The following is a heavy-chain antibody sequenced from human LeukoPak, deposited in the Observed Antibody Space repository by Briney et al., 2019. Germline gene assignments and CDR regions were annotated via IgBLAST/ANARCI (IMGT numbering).Heavy chain of an antibody. Sequence: SETLSLTCGFYGGSFRNYYWSCICQSPGKGLEWIGEINQSGRTNYNPSLKTRLTISVDTAKNLFSLNLTSMTAADTATYYCAVRDGHSTSSGDTWGQGTLVTVSS. J-gene: IGHJ5*02. CDR2: INQSGRT. D-gene: IGHD6-6*01. CDR1: GGSFRNYY. CDR3: AVRDGHSTSSGDT. V-gene: IGHV4-34*01.